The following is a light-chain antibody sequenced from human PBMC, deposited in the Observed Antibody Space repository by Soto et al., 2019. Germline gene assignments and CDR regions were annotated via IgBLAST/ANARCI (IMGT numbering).Light chain of an antibody. J-gene: IGKJ2*01. CDR3: QQYGSSPFT. CDR1: QSLTSRY. Sequence: EIVLTQSPATLSLSPGERATLSCGASQSLTSRYLAWYQQKTGLAPRLLIYDASTRATGIPDRFSGSGSGTDFTLIISRLEPEDFAVYYCQQYGSSPFTFGQGTKLQIK. CDR2: DAS. V-gene: IGKV3D-20*01.